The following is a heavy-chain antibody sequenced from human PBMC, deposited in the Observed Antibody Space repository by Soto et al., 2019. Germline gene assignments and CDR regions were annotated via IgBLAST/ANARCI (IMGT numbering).Heavy chain of an antibody. CDR2: ISSNGGST. CDR1: GFTFSSYA. CDR3: VKDQMLTRSYGMDV. V-gene: IGHV3-64D*08. Sequence: GSLRLSCAASGFTFSSYAMHWVRQAPGKGLEYVSAISSNGGSTYYADSVKGRFTISRDNSKNTLYLQMSSLRAEDTAVYYCVKDQMLTRSYGMDVWGQGTMVTVSS. J-gene: IGHJ6*02. D-gene: IGHD3-10*02.